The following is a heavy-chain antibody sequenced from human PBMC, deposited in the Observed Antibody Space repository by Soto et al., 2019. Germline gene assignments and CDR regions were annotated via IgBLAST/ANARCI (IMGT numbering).Heavy chain of an antibody. CDR3: AKDRVPVGSVVIIPYYFDV. Sequence: QLELVESGGGVVHPGTSLRLSCAASGFSFNRFATHWVRQAPGKGLEWVALISSDGSHEMYADSVKGRFTISRENSKNRLCLQMNNLRVEDTALYFCAKDRVPVGSVVIIPYYFDVWGRGTLVTVSS. D-gene: IGHD3-22*01. V-gene: IGHV3-30*18. J-gene: IGHJ4*02. CDR2: ISSDGSHE. CDR1: GFSFNRFA.